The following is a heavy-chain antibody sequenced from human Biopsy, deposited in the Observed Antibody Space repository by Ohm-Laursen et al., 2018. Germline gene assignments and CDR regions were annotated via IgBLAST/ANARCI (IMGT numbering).Heavy chain of an antibody. CDR2: LTSNSGSI. Sequence: LRLSCSASGFTFDDYAMHWVRQAPGKGLEWVASLTSNSGSIGYGDSVKGRFTISRDNAKNSVYLQMNSLRAEDTGVYYCARGRSHLLPDHDWFDPWGRGTLVTVSS. CDR1: GFTFDDYA. CDR3: ARGRSHLLPDHDWFDP. J-gene: IGHJ5*02. D-gene: IGHD1-14*01. V-gene: IGHV3-9*01.